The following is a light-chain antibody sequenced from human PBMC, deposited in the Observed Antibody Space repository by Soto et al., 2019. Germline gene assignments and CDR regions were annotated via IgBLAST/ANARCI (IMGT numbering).Light chain of an antibody. J-gene: IGLJ2*01. V-gene: IGLV1-40*01. Sequence: QSVLTQPPSVSGAPGQRVTISCTGSSSNIGAGYDVHWYQRLPGTAPKLLIHNNNDRPSGVPDRFSASKSGTSASLAITGLQPEDEAEYYCQSFDSRLTVVFGGGTQLTVL. CDR1: SSNIGAGYD. CDR2: NNN. CDR3: QSFDSRLTVV.